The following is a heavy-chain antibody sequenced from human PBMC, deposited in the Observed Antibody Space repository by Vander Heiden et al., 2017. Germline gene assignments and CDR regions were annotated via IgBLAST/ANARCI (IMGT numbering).Heavy chain of an antibody. V-gene: IGHV3-23*01. CDR1: GVTCSSYA. J-gene: IGHJ4*02. CDR2: ISGSGGST. D-gene: IGHD3-16*01. Sequence: EVQLLESGAGLVQPGGSVRPSCAASGVTCSSYAMSRVRQASGKGLEWVSAISGSGGSTYYADSVKGRFTISRDNSKNTLYVQMNRQRAEDTAVYYGVKSGERYYFDYWGQVTLVTVSS. CDR3: VKSGERYYFDY.